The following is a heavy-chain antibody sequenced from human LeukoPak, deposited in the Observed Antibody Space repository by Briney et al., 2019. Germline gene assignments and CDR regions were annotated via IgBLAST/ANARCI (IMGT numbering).Heavy chain of an antibody. CDR3: AKARGRDGYNFFRREYYFDY. J-gene: IGHJ4*02. D-gene: IGHD5-24*01. V-gene: IGHV3-23*01. CDR2: ISGSGGST. CDR1: GGSISSDGYN. Sequence: LSLTCTASGGSISSDGYNWSWVRQHPGKGLEWVSAISGSGGSTYYADSVKGRFTISRDNSKNTLYLQMNSLRAEDTAAYYCAKARGRDGYNFFRREYYFDYWGQGTLVTVSS.